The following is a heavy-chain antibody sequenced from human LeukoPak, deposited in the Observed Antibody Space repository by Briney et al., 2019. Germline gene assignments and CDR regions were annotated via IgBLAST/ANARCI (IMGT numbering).Heavy chain of an antibody. CDR3: ARASFGPYDSSGFFGY. D-gene: IGHD3-22*01. V-gene: IGHV4-59*01. J-gene: IGHJ4*02. Sequence: PSETLSLTCTVSGGSISNYYWTWIRQPPGKGLEWIGYIYYSGSTNYNPSLQRRVTMSVETSKYQFSLNLSSVTAADTAVHYCARASFGPYDSSGFFGYWGQGTLVTVSS. CDR1: GGSISNYY. CDR2: IYYSGST.